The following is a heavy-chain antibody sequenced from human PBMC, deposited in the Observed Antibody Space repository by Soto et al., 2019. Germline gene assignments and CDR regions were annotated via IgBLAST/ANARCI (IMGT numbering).Heavy chain of an antibody. V-gene: IGHV3-11*01. Sequence: QVQLVESGGGLVKPGGSLRLSCAASGLTFSDYCMNWIRQAPGKGLEWVSYISSSGRTIYYADSVKGRFTISRDNAKNSLYLQLISLSAEDTAVYYCARDLGLVLEPSNSPQYYYGMDVWGQGTTVTVS. D-gene: IGHD6-6*01. CDR1: GLTFSDYC. CDR3: ARDLGLVLEPSNSPQYYYGMDV. J-gene: IGHJ6*02. CDR2: ISSSGRTI.